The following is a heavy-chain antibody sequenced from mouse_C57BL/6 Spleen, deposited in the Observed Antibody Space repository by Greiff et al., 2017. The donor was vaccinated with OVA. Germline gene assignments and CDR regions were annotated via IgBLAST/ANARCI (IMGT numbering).Heavy chain of an antibody. J-gene: IGHJ3*01. CDR2: ISRGSSTI. Sequence: EVKLVESGGGLVKPGGSLKLSCAASGFPFSDYGMHWVRQAPEKGLEWVAYISRGSSTIYYADKVKGRFTISRDNAKNTLFLQMTSLRSEDTAMFYCARPTGAWFAYWGQGTLVTVSA. CDR3: ARPTGAWFAY. V-gene: IGHV5-17*01. CDR1: GFPFSDYG.